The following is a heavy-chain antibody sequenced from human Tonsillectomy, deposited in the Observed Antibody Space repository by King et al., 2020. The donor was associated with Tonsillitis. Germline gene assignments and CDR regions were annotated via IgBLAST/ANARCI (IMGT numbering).Heavy chain of an antibody. CDR2: ISFDGSNK. Sequence: VQLVESGGGVVQPGRSLRLSCAASGFTFSSYAMHWVRQAPGKGLEWVAFISFDGSNKYNADSVKGRFTISRDNSKNTLSLQMNSLRAEDTAVYYCARFSRGVGAFDIWGQGTMVTVSS. J-gene: IGHJ3*02. V-gene: IGHV3-30*04. CDR3: ARFSRGVGAFDI. CDR1: GFTFSSYA. D-gene: IGHD1-26*01.